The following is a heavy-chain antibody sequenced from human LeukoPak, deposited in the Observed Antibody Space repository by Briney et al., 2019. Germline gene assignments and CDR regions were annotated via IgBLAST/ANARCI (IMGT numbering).Heavy chain of an antibody. Sequence: SETLSLTCAVSGGSISSSNWWSWVRQPPGKGLEWIGEIYHSGSTNYNPSLKSRVTISVDTSKNQFSLKLSSVTAADTAVYYCARIYGPDAFDIWGQGTMVTVSS. J-gene: IGHJ3*02. V-gene: IGHV4-4*02. CDR1: GGSISSSNW. CDR2: IYHSGST. D-gene: IGHD3-10*01. CDR3: ARIYGPDAFDI.